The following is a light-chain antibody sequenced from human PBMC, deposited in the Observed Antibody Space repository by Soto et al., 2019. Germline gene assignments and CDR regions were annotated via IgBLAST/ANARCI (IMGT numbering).Light chain of an antibody. V-gene: IGKV3-20*01. Sequence: EIVLTQSPGTLSLSPGERATLSCRASQSVSSSYLAWYQQRVGQAPRLLIYGASSRATGIPDRFSGSGSGTDFTLTIRRLEPEDFAVYYCQQYGTSLPWTFGQGTKVESK. CDR2: GAS. CDR3: QQYGTSLPWT. J-gene: IGKJ1*01. CDR1: QSVSSSY.